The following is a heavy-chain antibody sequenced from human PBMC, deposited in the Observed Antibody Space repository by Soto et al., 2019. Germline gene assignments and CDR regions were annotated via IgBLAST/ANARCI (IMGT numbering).Heavy chain of an antibody. CDR3: ARRPWRYFGQYWYFDL. J-gene: IGHJ2*01. D-gene: IGHD3-9*01. CDR1: GLTFSDYY. CDR2: ISSSGSTI. Sequence: GGSLRLSCAASGLTFSDYYMSWIRQAPGKGLEWVSYISSSGSTIYYADSVKGRFTISRDNAKNSLYLQMNSLRAEDTAVYYCARRPWRYFGQYWYFDLWGRGTLVTVSS. V-gene: IGHV3-11*01.